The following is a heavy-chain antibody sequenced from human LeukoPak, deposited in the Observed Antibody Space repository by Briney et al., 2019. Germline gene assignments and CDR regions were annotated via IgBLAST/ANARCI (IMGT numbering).Heavy chain of an antibody. CDR1: EFTFSNAW. J-gene: IGHJ4*02. CDR3: ARDDYGDSV. D-gene: IGHD4-17*01. CDR2: IKQDGSEK. Sequence: GGSLRLSCAASEFTFSNAWMSWVRQAPGKGLEWVANIKQDGSEKYYVDSVKGRFTISRDNAKNSLYLQMNSLRAEDTAVYYCARDDYGDSVWGQGTLVTVSS. V-gene: IGHV3-7*01.